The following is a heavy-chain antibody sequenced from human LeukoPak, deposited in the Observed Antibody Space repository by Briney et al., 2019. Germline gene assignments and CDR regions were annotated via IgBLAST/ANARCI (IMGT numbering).Heavy chain of an antibody. CDR1: GFTFSSYG. CDR2: IRYDGSNK. CDR3: ARSVPYGSGNRRLDY. D-gene: IGHD3-10*01. J-gene: IGHJ4*02. V-gene: IGHV3-30*02. Sequence: GGSLRLSCAASGFTFSSYGMHWVRQAPGKGLEWVAFIRYDGSNKYYADSVKGRFTISRDNSKNTLYLQMNSLRAEDTAVYYCARSVPYGSGNRRLDYWGQGTLVTVSS.